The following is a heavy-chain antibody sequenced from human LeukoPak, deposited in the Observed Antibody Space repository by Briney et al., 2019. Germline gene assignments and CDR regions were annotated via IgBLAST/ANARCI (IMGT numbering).Heavy chain of an antibody. D-gene: IGHD5-24*01. V-gene: IGHV3-21*01. Sequence: KAGGSLRLSCAASGFTFSSHTMHWVRQAPGKGLEWVSSITGGSNYIFYADSLKGRFTISRDNAKNSLSLQMNSLRAEDTAVYYCAREYNAAFDIWGQGTMATVSS. CDR3: AREYNAAFDI. J-gene: IGHJ3*02. CDR2: ITGGSNYI. CDR1: GFTFSSHT.